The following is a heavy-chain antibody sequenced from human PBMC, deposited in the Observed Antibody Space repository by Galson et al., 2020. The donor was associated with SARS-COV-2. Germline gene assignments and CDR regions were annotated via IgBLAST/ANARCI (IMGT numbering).Heavy chain of an antibody. CDR3: ARRGPSIVNTMNWGPGVGFDS. Sequence: TGGSLRLSCKASGYSFSDYWIAWVRQMPGKGLEWMGTIYPDDSDSRYSPSFQGQVTFSADKSLTTAYLQWSTLKASDTAMYYCARRGPSIVNTMNWGPGVGFDSWGQGTLVTVAS. V-gene: IGHV5-51*01. CDR1: GYSFSDYW. CDR2: IYPDDSDS. D-gene: IGHD7-27*01. J-gene: IGHJ4*02.